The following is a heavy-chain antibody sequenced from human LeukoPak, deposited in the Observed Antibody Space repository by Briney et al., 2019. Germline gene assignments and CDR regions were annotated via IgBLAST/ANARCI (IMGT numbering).Heavy chain of an antibody. CDR2: IYPGDSDT. V-gene: IGHV5-51*01. CDR1: GYTFTSDW. D-gene: IGHD6-13*01. Sequence: GESLKISCKVSGYTFTSDWIGWVRQMPGKGLEWMGIIYPGDSDTRYSPSFQGQVTISADKSISTAYLQWSSLKASDTAMYYCARALGSYSSRSIDYWGQGTLVTVSS. CDR3: ARALGSYSSRSIDY. J-gene: IGHJ4*02.